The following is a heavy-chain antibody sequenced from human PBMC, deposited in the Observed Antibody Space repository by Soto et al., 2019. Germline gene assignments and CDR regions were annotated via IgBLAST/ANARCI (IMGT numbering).Heavy chain of an antibody. CDR2: IKQDGSEK. J-gene: IGHJ5*02. CDR3: AREQCSSTSCYTGWFDP. D-gene: IGHD2-2*02. Sequence: GGSLRLSCAASGFTFSSYWMSWVRQAPGKGLEWVANIKQDGSEKYYVDSVKGRFTISRDNSKNTLYLQMNSLRAEDTAVYYCAREQCSSTSCYTGWFDPWGQGTLVTVSS. CDR1: GFTFSSYW. V-gene: IGHV3-7*01.